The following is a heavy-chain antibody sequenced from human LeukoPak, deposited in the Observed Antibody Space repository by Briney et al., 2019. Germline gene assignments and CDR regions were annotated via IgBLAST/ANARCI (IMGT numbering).Heavy chain of an antibody. V-gene: IGHV4-39*07. CDR2: IDHIGIT. J-gene: IGHJ4*02. CDR3: ARDGEMATIENYFEY. Sequence: PSETLSLTCTVSGGSISSSSYYWGWIRQPPGKGLEWIGSIDHIGITYYNPSLKSRVTISLDTSKNQFSLKLSSVTAADTAVYYCARDGEMATIENYFEYWGQGTLVTVSS. D-gene: IGHD5-24*01. CDR1: GGSISSSSYY.